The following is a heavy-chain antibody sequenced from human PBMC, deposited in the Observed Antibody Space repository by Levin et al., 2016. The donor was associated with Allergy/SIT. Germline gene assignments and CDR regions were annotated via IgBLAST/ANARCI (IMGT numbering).Heavy chain of an antibody. Sequence: WIRQPPGKGPEWVSGISSRDDSTYYADSVKGRFTISRDTSKNTLYLQMNSLRVDDTAVYYCAKERAAVGVPTFDYWGQGTLVTVSS. CDR2: ISSRDDST. J-gene: IGHJ4*02. V-gene: IGHV3-23*01. CDR3: AKERAAVGVPTFDY. D-gene: IGHD6-13*01.